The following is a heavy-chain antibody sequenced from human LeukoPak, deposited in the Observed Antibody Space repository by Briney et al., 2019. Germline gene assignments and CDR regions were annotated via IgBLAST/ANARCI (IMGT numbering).Heavy chain of an antibody. CDR2: ISGSGGST. D-gene: IGHD3-22*01. CDR1: GFTFSRNS. Sequence: GGSLRLSCAASGFTFSRNSMNWVRQAPGKGLEWVSAISGSGGSTYYADSVKGRFTISRDNSKNTLYLQMNSLRAEDTAVYYCAKYDSSGYYQFDYWGQGTLVTVSS. CDR3: AKYDSSGYYQFDY. V-gene: IGHV3-23*01. J-gene: IGHJ4*02.